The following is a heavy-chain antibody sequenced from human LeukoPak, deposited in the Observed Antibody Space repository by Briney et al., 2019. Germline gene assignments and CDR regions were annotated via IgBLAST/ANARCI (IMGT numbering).Heavy chain of an antibody. CDR3: VKGYSSGWTREYYGMDV. V-gene: IGHV3-23*01. D-gene: IGHD6-19*01. CDR1: GFTFITYA. J-gene: IGHJ6*02. CDR2: ISAGGAGT. Sequence: GGCLRLSCAASGFTFITYAMTWVRQAPGKGLDWVSTISAGGAGTYYADSVKGRFTISRDNSKNTLYLQMNSLRAEDTALYYCVKGYSSGWTREYYGMDVWGQGTTVTVSS.